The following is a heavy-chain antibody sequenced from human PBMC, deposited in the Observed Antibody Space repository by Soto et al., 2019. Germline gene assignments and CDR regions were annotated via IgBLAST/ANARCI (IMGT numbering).Heavy chain of an antibody. D-gene: IGHD3-10*01. CDR1: GYTFTGYY. V-gene: IGHV1-2*04. CDR2: INPNSGGT. CDR3: ARDGFAATGSGSYYDEVEGYYYYYGMDV. Sequence: ASVKVSCKASGYTFTGYYMHWVRQAPGQGLEWMGWINPNSGGTNYAQKFQGWVTMTRDTSISTAYMELSRLRSDDTAVYYCARDGFAATGSGSYYDEVEGYYYYYGMDVWGQGTTVTVSS. J-gene: IGHJ6*02.